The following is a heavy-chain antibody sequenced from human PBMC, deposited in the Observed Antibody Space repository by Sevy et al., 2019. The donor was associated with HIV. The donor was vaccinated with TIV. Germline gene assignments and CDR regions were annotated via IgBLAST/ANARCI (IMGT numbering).Heavy chain of an antibody. CDR1: GFTFSSYE. Sequence: GGSLRLSCAASGFTFSSYEMNWVRQAPGKGLEWVSYISSSGSTIYYADSVKGRFTISRDNAKNSLYLQMNSLRAEDTAVYYCARDSIPNWGSLDAFDIWGQGTMVTVSS. CDR2: ISSSGSTI. CDR3: ARDSIPNWGSLDAFDI. D-gene: IGHD7-27*01. J-gene: IGHJ3*02. V-gene: IGHV3-48*03.